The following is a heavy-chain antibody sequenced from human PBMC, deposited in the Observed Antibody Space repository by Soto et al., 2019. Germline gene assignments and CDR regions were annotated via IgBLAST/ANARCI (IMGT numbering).Heavy chain of an antibody. CDR3: ARGDMGGLDY. CDR1: GYTFTGYY. J-gene: IGHJ4*02. V-gene: IGHV1-8*02. Sequence: ASVKVSCKASGYTFTGYYMHWVRQAPGQGLEWMGWMNPNSGNTDYAQKFQGRVTMTRNTSISTAYMELSSLRSEDTAVYYCARGDMGGLDYWGQGTLVTVSS. D-gene: IGHD1-26*01. CDR2: MNPNSGNT.